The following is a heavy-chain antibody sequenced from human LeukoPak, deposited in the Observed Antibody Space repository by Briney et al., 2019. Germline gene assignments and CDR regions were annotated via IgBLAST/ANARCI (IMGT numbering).Heavy chain of an antibody. CDR3: ASHSSGWDYFYY. V-gene: IGHV3-21*04. CDR1: GFTFSSYS. D-gene: IGHD6-19*01. J-gene: IGHJ4*02. Sequence: PGGSLRLSCAASGFTFSSYSMNWVRQAPGKGLEWVSSISSSSSYIYYADSVKGRFTISRDNAKNSLYLQMNSLRAEDTAVYYCASHSSGWDYFYYWGQGTLVTVSS. CDR2: ISSSSSYI.